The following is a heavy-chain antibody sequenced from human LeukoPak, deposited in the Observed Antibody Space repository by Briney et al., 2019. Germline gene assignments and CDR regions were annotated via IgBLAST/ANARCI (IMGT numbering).Heavy chain of an antibody. J-gene: IGHJ3*02. Sequence: GASVKVSCKASGGTFSSYAISWVRQAPGQGLEWMGGIIPIFGTANYAQKFQGRVTITADESTSTAYMELSSLRSEDTAVYYCARRHLRGDPHRLNAFDIWGQGTMVTVSS. D-gene: IGHD3-10*01. V-gene: IGHV1-69*13. CDR1: GGTFSSYA. CDR3: ARRHLRGDPHRLNAFDI. CDR2: IIPIFGTA.